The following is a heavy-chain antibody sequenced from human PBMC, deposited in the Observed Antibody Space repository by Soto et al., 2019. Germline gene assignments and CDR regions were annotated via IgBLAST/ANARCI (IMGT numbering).Heavy chain of an antibody. Sequence: QVQLQESGPGLVKPSGTLSLTCAVSGGSISSSNWWNWVRQPPGKGLEWIGEISHSGSTNYNPSLKSRVTISVDKSKNNFSLKLSSVTAADTAVYYCARVHAMVRGVFSYWGQGTLVTVSS. CDR2: ISHSGST. CDR3: ARVHAMVRGVFSY. D-gene: IGHD3-10*01. CDR1: GGSISSSNW. J-gene: IGHJ4*02. V-gene: IGHV4-4*02.